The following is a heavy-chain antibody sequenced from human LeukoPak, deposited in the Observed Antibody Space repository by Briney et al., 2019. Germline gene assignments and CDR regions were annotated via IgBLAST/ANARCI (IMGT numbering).Heavy chain of an antibody. Sequence: PGGSLRLSCAASGLTFDDYAMHWVRQAPGKGLEWVSLISWDGGSTYYADSVKGRFTISRDNSETSLYLQMNSLRAEDTALYYCAKEGYCSSTSCYGLDYWGQGTLVTVSS. J-gene: IGHJ4*02. V-gene: IGHV3-43D*03. CDR3: AKEGYCSSTSCYGLDY. CDR2: ISWDGGST. D-gene: IGHD2-2*01. CDR1: GLTFDDYA.